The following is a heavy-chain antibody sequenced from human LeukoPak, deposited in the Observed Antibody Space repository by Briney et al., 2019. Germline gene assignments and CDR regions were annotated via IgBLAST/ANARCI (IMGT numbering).Heavy chain of an antibody. CDR1: GFTFISYA. CDR2: ISGSGASI. D-gene: IGHD6-19*01. Sequence: TGGSLRLSCAASGFTFISYAMSWVRQAPGKGLEWVSSISGSGASIYYADSVKGRFTMSRDNSKNTLYLQMNSLRAEDTAVYYCAKSTSGWSFDSWGQGTPVSVSS. CDR3: AKSTSGWSFDS. J-gene: IGHJ4*02. V-gene: IGHV3-23*01.